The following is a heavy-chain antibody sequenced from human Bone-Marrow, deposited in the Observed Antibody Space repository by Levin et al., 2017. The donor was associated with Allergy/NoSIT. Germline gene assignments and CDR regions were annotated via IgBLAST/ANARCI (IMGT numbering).Heavy chain of an antibody. CDR2: ISSSSSYI. D-gene: IGHD2-2*01. CDR1: GFTFSSYS. V-gene: IGHV3-21*01. J-gene: IGHJ4*02. CDR3: ASNTPRSTGYYFDY. Sequence: GGSLRLSCAASGFTFSSYSMNWVRQAPGKGLEWVSSISSSSSYIYYADSVKGRFTISRDNAKNSLYLQMNSLRAEDTAVYYCASNTPRSTGYYFDYWGQGTLVTVSS.